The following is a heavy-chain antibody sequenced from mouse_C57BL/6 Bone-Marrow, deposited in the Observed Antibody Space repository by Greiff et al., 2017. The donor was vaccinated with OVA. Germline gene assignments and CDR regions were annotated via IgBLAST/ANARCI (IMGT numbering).Heavy chain of an antibody. CDR1: GFNIKDDY. D-gene: IGHD1-1*01. V-gene: IGHV14-4*01. J-gene: IGHJ4*01. CDR2: IDPENGDT. CDR3: TTVYGSSYYAMDY. Sequence: EVQLQQSGAELVRPGASVKLSCTASGFNIKDDYMHWVKQRPEQGLEWIGWIDPENGDTEYASKFQGKATITADTSSNTAYLQLSSLTSEDTAVYYCTTVYGSSYYAMDYWGQGTSVTVSS.